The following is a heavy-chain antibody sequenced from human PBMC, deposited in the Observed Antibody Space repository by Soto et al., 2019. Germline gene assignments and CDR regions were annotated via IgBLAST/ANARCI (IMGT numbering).Heavy chain of an antibody. CDR1: GFAFSDAW. V-gene: IGHV3-15*07. D-gene: IGHD2-15*01. J-gene: IGHJ4*02. CDR2: IKSKVDGETV. Sequence: EVRLVESGGGLVKPGGSLRLSCAASGFAFSDAWMIWVRQSPWTGLEWVGRIKSKVDGETVDHAAAVQGRFTISREDSKNTLYLQMNSLKTEDTGVYYCTTGAMLLVGVVHWGQGTLVTVSS. CDR3: TTGAMLLVGVVH.